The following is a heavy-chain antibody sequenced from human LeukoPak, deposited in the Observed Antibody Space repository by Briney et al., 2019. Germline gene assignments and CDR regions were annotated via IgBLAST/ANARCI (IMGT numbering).Heavy chain of an antibody. CDR1: GGTFSSYA. CDR2: IIPIFGTA. Sequence: SVKVSCKASGGTFSSYAISWVRQAPGQGLEWMGGIIPIFGTANYAQKFQGRVTITADESTSTAYMELSSLRSEDTAVYYCARSPRYCSGGSCPSYYYYYYMDVWGKGTTVTISS. J-gene: IGHJ6*03. CDR3: ARSPRYCSGGSCPSYYYYYYMDV. D-gene: IGHD2-15*01. V-gene: IGHV1-69*13.